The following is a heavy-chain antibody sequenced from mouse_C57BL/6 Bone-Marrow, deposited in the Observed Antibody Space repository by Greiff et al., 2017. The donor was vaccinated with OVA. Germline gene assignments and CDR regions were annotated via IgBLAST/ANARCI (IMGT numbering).Heavy chain of an antibody. CDR1: GYTFTDYY. Sequence: EVQLQQSGPELVKPGASVKISCKASGYTFTDYYMNWVKQSHGKSLEWIGDINPNNGGTSYNQKFKGKATLTVDKSSSTAYMELRSLTSEDSAVYYCALCYGSLYYYAMDYWGQGTSVTVSS. CDR2: INPNNGGT. D-gene: IGHD1-1*01. J-gene: IGHJ4*01. V-gene: IGHV1-26*01. CDR3: ALCYGSLYYYAMDY.